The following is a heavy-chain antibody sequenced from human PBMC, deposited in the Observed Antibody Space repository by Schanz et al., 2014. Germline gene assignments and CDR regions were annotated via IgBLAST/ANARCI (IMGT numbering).Heavy chain of an antibody. CDR3: AKVRYSSGWRGDYFDE. CDR1: GFTFRGYA. J-gene: IGHJ4*02. V-gene: IGHV3-23*01. Sequence: EVQLLESGGGLVQPGGSLRLSCAASGFTFRGYAMSWVRQAPGRGLEWVSALSEGGGDTYYADSVKGRFTISRDNSKNTLYLQMNSLRAEDTAVYYCAKVRYSSGWRGDYFDEWGQGTLVTVAS. CDR2: LSEGGGDT. D-gene: IGHD6-25*01.